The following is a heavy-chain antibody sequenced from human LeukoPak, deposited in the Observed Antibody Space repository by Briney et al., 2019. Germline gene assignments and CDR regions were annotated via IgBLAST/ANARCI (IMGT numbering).Heavy chain of an antibody. Sequence: YPSQTLSLTCTVSGGSISSGDYYWSWIRQLPGKGLEWIGYIYYSGSTYYNPSLKSRVTISVDTSKNQFSLKLSSVTAADTAVYYCARDRIAVAGAFDIWGQGTMVTVSS. J-gene: IGHJ3*02. CDR1: GGSISSGDYY. CDR3: ARDRIAVAGAFDI. V-gene: IGHV4-30-4*01. D-gene: IGHD6-19*01. CDR2: IYYSGST.